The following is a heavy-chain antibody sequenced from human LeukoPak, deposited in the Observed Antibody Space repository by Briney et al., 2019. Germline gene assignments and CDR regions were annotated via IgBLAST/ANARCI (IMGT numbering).Heavy chain of an antibody. J-gene: IGHJ3*02. CDR1: GGTFSSYA. CDR3: ARIADFVPVNRVYYDSSGYYLAFDI. V-gene: IGHV1-69*05. D-gene: IGHD3-22*01. Sequence: SVKVSCKASGGTFSSYAISWVRQAPGRGLEWMVGIIPIFGTANYAQKFQGRVTITTDESTSTAYMELSSLRSEDTAVYYCARIADFVPVNRVYYDSSGYYLAFDIWGQGTMVTVSS. CDR2: IIPIFGTA.